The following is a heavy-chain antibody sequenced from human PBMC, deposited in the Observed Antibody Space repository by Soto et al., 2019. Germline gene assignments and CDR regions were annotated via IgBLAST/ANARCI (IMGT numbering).Heavy chain of an antibody. CDR3: AKEAYDFWSGYSDY. CDR1: GFTFRSYA. D-gene: IGHD3-3*01. CDR2: VSGSGDNT. Sequence: PGGSLRLSCAASGFTFRSYAVSWVRQAPGKGLEWVSGVSGSGDNTHYANSVKGRFTISRDNPKNTLYLQMNSLRADDTAVYYCAKEAYDFWSGYSDYWGQGTLVTVSS. V-gene: IGHV3-23*01. J-gene: IGHJ4*02.